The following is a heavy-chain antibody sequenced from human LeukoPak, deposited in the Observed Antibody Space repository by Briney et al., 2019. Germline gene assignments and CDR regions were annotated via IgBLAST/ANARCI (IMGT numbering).Heavy chain of an antibody. V-gene: IGHV3-7*03. CDR3: VKNNGWFHLAQ. CDR2: IKTDGSET. CDR1: GFNFRDHW. D-gene: IGHD6-19*01. J-gene: IGHJ4*02. Sequence: GGSLRLSCAASGFNFRDHWMDWVRQAPGKGLEWVGHIKTDGSETYYLDSLRGRFSISRDNTNNALYLQMNSLRVEGTAVYYCVKNNGWFHLAQWGQGTLVTVSS.